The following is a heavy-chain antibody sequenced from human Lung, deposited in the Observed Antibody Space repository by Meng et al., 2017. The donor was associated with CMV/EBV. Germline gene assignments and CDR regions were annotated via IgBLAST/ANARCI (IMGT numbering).Heavy chain of an antibody. D-gene: IGHD3-22*01. J-gene: IGHJ6*02. Sequence: GESLKISCAASGFTFSGSAMHWVRQASGKGLEWVGRIRSKANSYATAYAASVKGRFTISRDDSKNTAYLQMNSLKTEDTAVYYCTRHEREYYYGSSGTPYHYYYGMDVWCQGTTVTVSS. CDR2: IRSKANSYAT. CDR1: GFTFSGSA. V-gene: IGHV3-73*01. CDR3: TRHEREYYYGSSGTPYHYYYGMDV.